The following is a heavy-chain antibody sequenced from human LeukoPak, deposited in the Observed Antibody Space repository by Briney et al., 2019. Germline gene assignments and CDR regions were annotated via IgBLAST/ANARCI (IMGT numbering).Heavy chain of an antibody. D-gene: IGHD2-21*02. Sequence: EASVKVSCKASGGTFSSYAISWMWQAPGQGLEWMGGIIPIFGTANYAQKFQGRVTITADESTSTAYMELSSLRSEDTAVYYCASARHIVVVTANGGYFDYWGQGTLVTVSS. CDR1: GGTFSSYA. CDR2: IIPIFGTA. J-gene: IGHJ4*02. CDR3: ASARHIVVVTANGGYFDY. V-gene: IGHV1-69*13.